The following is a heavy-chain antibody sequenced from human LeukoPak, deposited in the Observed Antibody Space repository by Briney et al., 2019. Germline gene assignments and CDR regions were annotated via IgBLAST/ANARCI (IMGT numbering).Heavy chain of an antibody. CDR1: GFTFSSYA. Sequence: GGSLRLSCAASGFTFSSYAMHWVRQAPGKGLEWVAVISYDGSNKYYADSVKGRFTISRDNSKNTLYLQMNSLRAEDTAVYYCARDSPYYYGSGNYWAFDIWGQGTMVTVSS. V-gene: IGHV3-30-3*01. J-gene: IGHJ3*02. CDR2: ISYDGSNK. D-gene: IGHD3-10*01. CDR3: ARDSPYYYGSGNYWAFDI.